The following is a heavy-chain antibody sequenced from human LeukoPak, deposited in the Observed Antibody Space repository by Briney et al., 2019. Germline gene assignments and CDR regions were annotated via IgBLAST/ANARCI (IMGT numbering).Heavy chain of an antibody. CDR2: IKEDGSEK. V-gene: IGHV3-7*01. Sequence: GGSLRLSCAVSGIRFNIHWMSWVRQAPGKGLEWVANIKEDGSEKYYVQSVKGRFTISRDNADNLVYLQMISLTAEDTAVYYCASTKLGEFNNWGQGTLVTVSS. J-gene: IGHJ4*02. D-gene: IGHD7-27*01. CDR1: GIRFNIHW. CDR3: ASTKLGEFNN.